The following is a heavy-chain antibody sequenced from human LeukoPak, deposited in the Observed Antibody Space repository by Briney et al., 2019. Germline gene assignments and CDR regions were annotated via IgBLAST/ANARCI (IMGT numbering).Heavy chain of an antibody. Sequence: GASLRLSCAASGFTFSTYSLNWVRQAPGKGLEWVSAISASGGSTYYAESVKGRFTISRDKSKNTLYLQMNSLRAEDTAVYYCAKDLSDAFDIWGQGTMVTVSS. D-gene: IGHD2/OR15-2a*01. CDR2: ISASGGST. CDR1: GFTFSTYS. J-gene: IGHJ3*02. CDR3: AKDLSDAFDI. V-gene: IGHV3-23*01.